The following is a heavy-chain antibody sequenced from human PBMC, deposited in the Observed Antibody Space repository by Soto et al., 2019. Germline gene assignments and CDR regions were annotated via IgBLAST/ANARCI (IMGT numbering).Heavy chain of an antibody. D-gene: IGHD2-8*01. CDR2: ISGSGDGT. V-gene: IGHV3-23*01. CDR1: GFSVSDYA. CDR3: TKSRRSVLMVYGFGGMDV. J-gene: IGHJ6*02. Sequence: LRLSCAASGFSVSDYAMSWVRQAPGKGLEWVSSISGSGDGTYYGDSVRGRFTLSRDTSQKTLYLQMNNLRGEDTAVYFCTKSRRSVLMVYGFGGMDVWGRGTTVTVSS.